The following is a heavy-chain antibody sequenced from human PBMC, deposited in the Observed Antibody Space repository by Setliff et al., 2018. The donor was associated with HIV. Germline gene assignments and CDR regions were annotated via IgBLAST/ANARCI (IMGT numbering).Heavy chain of an antibody. V-gene: IGHV1-69*13. CDR3: ANPHDGGAFDV. J-gene: IGHJ3*01. Sequence: SVKVSCKASGGTFKNLAISWVRRAPGQGLEWMGGVVPSFATANYAQKFQGRITITADELTSTVYMDLNSLKSEDSAVYYCANPHDGGAFDVWGQGTAVTVSS. D-gene: IGHD1-1*01. CDR2: VVPSFATA. CDR1: GGTFKNLA.